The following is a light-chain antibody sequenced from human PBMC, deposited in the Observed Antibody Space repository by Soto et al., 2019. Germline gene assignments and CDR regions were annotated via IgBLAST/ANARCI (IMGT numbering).Light chain of an antibody. Sequence: QSVLTQPPSVSAAPGENVTISCSGSTSNIGSHYVSWYQQFPRTAPKLLIYDDDRRPSGMPDRFSGSKSGTSATLGITGLQTGDEADYYCATWDSSLNVVLFGGGTKLTVL. J-gene: IGLJ2*01. CDR2: DDD. CDR1: TSNIGSHY. CDR3: ATWDSSLNVVL. V-gene: IGLV1-51*01.